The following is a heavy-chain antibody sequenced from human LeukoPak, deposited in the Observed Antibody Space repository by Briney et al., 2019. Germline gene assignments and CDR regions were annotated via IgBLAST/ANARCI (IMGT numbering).Heavy chain of an antibody. CDR3: ARVGDSSYFDY. Sequence: GGSLRLSCAASGFTFSSYAMHWVRQAPGKGLEYVSAIGSNGDSTYYANSVMGRFTISRDNSKNTLYLQMGSLRVEDMAVYYCARVGDSSYFDYWGQGTLVTVSS. V-gene: IGHV3-64*01. D-gene: IGHD3-22*01. CDR2: IGSNGDST. J-gene: IGHJ4*02. CDR1: GFTFSSYA.